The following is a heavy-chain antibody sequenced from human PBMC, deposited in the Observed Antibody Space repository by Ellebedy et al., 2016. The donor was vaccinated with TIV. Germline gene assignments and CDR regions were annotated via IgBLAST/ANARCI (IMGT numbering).Heavy chain of an antibody. D-gene: IGHD2-2*01. CDR1: GFTFSRYD. CDR3: TRGPNVVVVPASMSHGLDV. CDR2: INNDGGTT. Sequence: GESLKISXAASGFTFSRYDMHWVRQAPGKGLVWVSRINNDGGTTTYADSVKGRFTISRDNAKNTLYLQMNSLRAEDTAVYYCTRGPNVVVVPASMSHGLDVWGQGTTVTVSS. J-gene: IGHJ6*02. V-gene: IGHV3-74*01.